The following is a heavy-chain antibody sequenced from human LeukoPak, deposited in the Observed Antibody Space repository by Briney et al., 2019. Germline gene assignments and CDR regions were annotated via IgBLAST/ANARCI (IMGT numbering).Heavy chain of an antibody. Sequence: SETLSLTCTVSGGSISSSSYYWGWIRQPPGKGLEWIGSIYYSGSTYYNPSLKSRVTISVDTSKNQFSLKLSSVTAADTAVYYCARGRLYSYGSRPFDYWGQGTLVTVSS. D-gene: IGHD5-18*01. CDR3: ARGRLYSYGSRPFDY. V-gene: IGHV4-39*07. J-gene: IGHJ4*02. CDR1: GGSISSSSYY. CDR2: IYYSGST.